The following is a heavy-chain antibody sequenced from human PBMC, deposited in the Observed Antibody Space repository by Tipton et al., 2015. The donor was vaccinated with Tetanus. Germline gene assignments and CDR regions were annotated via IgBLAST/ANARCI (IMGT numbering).Heavy chain of an antibody. Sequence: TLSLTCTVSGGSLSRGGYYWTWICQNPGKGLEWIGDIYFSGRTYYNPSLKSRVTISLDTSKYQFSLRLNSVTAADTAVYYCARDQARGARGWNYFDSWGPGTLVTVSS. J-gene: IGHJ4*02. CDR1: GGSLSRGGYY. V-gene: IGHV4-31*03. D-gene: IGHD6-6*01. CDR2: IYFSGRT. CDR3: ARDQARGARGWNYFDS.